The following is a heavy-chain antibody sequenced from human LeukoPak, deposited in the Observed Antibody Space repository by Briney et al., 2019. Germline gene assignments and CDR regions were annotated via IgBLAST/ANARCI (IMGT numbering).Heavy chain of an antibody. Sequence: PGESLRLSCAASGFTFSTYWMHWVRQAPGKGLLWVARISTDGSSTLYADSVKGRFTISRDNAKSTLYLQMDSLRPEDTAVYYCARVDPTGDGYNCFDSWGQGTLVTVSS. CDR3: ARVDPTGDGYNCFDS. CDR2: ISTDGSST. D-gene: IGHD5-24*01. CDR1: GFTFSTYW. V-gene: IGHV3-74*01. J-gene: IGHJ4*02.